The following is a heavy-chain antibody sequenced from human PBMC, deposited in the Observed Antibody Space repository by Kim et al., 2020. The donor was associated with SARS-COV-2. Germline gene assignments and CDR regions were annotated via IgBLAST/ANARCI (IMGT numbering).Heavy chain of an antibody. CDR1: GGSISSSSYY. D-gene: IGHD3-16*01. V-gene: IGHV4-39*01. CDR3: ARPGGGVANYHYFYN. CDR2: IHYNGNT. J-gene: IGHJ4*02. Sequence: SETLSLTCTVSGGSISSSSYYWGWIRQPPGKGLEWIASIHYNGNTYYNSSLKSRITMSVDTSKNQFSLKLSSVTALDTAVYYCARPGGGVANYHYFYNWGQGTLVTVSS.